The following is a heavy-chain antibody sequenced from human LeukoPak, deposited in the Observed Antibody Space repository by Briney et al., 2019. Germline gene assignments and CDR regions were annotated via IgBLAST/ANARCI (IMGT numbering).Heavy chain of an antibody. V-gene: IGHV3-15*01. CDR2: IKSKTDGGTT. Sequence: WGTLRLSCAASGFTFSNAWMSWVRQAPGKGLEWVGRIKSKTDGGTTDYAAPVKGRFTISRVDSTNTLYLQMNSLKTEDTAVYYGTTEIVVVLDDACDIWGQGTMGTVSS. CDR3: TTEIVVVLDDACDI. D-gene: IGHD3-22*01. CDR1: GFTFSNAW. J-gene: IGHJ3*02.